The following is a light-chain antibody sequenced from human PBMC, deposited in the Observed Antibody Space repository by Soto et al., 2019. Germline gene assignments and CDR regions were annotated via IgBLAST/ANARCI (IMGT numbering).Light chain of an antibody. J-gene: IGKJ1*01. CDR2: GAS. Sequence: EIVMTQSPATLSVSPGERVILSCKASQSVGSNLAWYQQRPGQAPRLLIFGASTRATGFPARFSGSGSGTEFTLTISSLQSEDFAVYYCQQYDKWPPWTFGQGTKVEIK. V-gene: IGKV3-15*01. CDR1: QSVGSN. CDR3: QQYDKWPPWT.